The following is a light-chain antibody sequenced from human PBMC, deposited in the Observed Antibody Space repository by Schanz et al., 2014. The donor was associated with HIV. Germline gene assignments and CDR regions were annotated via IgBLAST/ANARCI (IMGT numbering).Light chain of an antibody. CDR2: ATS. V-gene: IGKV3-20*01. CDR3: QDYYNSLLT. J-gene: IGKJ1*01. Sequence: EIVLTQSPGTLSLSLGERATLSCRASQRLSSSYLAWYQQKRDQPPRLVIYATSTTAAGIPDRFSGNWAGASFTLTHSRLEPGGFAMDYCQDYYNSLLTFGQGAKVEIK. CDR1: QRLSSSY.